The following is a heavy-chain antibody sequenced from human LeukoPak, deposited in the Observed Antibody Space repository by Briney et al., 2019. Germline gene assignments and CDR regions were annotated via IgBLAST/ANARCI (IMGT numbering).Heavy chain of an antibody. Sequence: ASVKVSCKASGYTFTSYGISWVRQAPGQGLEWMGWIDPNSGGTNYAQKFQGRVTMTRDTSISTAYMELSRLRSDDTAVYYCARALQGREYSSSGVDYWGQGTLVTVSS. V-gene: IGHV1-2*02. CDR3: ARALQGREYSSSGVDY. CDR2: IDPNSGGT. J-gene: IGHJ4*02. CDR1: GYTFTSYG. D-gene: IGHD6-6*01.